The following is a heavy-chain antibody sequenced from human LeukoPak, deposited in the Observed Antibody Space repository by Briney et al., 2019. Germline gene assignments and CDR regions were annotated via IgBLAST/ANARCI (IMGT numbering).Heavy chain of an antibody. CDR1: GGSISSGGYY. J-gene: IGHJ3*02. V-gene: IGHV4-31*03. CDR2: IYYSGST. Sequence: SQTLSLTCTVSGGSISSGGYYWSWIRQHPGKGLEWIGYIYYSGSTYYHPSLKSRVTISVDTSKNQFSLKLSSVTAADTAVYYCARGYCSGGSCYLDDAFDIWGQGTMVTVSS. CDR3: ARGYCSGGSCYLDDAFDI. D-gene: IGHD2-15*01.